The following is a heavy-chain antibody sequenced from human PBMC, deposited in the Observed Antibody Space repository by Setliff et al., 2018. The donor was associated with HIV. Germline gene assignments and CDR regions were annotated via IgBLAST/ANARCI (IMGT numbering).Heavy chain of an antibody. J-gene: IGHJ4*02. Sequence: NPGGSLRLSCTASGFSFASYSMNWVRQAPGKGLESVSFINSNGSYMFYADSVKGRFTVSRDNAKNTLYLQMNRLRAEDTAVYYCARETMYDSRGYLSHYFDYWGQGTPVTVSS. CDR1: GFSFASYS. CDR2: INSNGSYM. D-gene: IGHD3-22*01. CDR3: ARETMYDSRGYLSHYFDY. V-gene: IGHV3-21*06.